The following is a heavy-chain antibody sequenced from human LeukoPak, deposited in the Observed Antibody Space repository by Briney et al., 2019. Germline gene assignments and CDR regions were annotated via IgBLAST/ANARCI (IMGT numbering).Heavy chain of an antibody. CDR3: ARDRGSGSNLGYNWFDP. CDR1: GASISSYY. CDR2: IYTSGST. D-gene: IGHD1-26*01. J-gene: IGHJ5*02. V-gene: IGHV4-4*07. Sequence: SETLSLTCTVSGASISSYYWDWIRQPAGKGLEWIGRIYTSGSTDYNPSLKSRVTMSLDTSKNQFSLKLSSVTAADTAVHYCARDRGSGSNLGYNWFDPWGQGTLVTVSS.